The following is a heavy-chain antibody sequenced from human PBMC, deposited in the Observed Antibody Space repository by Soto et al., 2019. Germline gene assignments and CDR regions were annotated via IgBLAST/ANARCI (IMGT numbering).Heavy chain of an antibody. D-gene: IGHD3-22*01. CDR3: AKTALRITMIVVVMDFDY. Sequence: PGGSLRLSCAASGFTFSSYAMSWVRQAPGKGLEWVSAISGSGGSTYYADSVKGRFTISRDNSKNTLYLQMNSLRAEDTAVYYCAKTALRITMIVVVMDFDYWGQGTLVTVSS. CDR1: GFTFSSYA. CDR2: ISGSGGST. J-gene: IGHJ4*02. V-gene: IGHV3-23*01.